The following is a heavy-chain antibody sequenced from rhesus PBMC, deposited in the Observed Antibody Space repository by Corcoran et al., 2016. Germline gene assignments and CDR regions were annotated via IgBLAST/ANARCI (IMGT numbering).Heavy chain of an antibody. CDR2: IYGSSTST. Sequence: QVQLQESGPGVVKPSETLSLTCAVSGGSISDSYRWSWIRQPPGKGLEWIGYIYGSSTSTNYHPSLKSRVTISKDTSKNQFSLKLSSVTAADTAVYYCARVLAGDWGQGVLVTVSS. V-gene: IGHV4S10*01. J-gene: IGHJ4*01. CDR1: GGSISDSYR. D-gene: IGHD6-25*01. CDR3: ARVLAGD.